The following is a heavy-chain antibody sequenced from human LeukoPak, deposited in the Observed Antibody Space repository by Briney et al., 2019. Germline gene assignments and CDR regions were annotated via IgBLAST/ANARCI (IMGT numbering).Heavy chain of an antibody. CDR2: IIPIFGTV. CDR1: GGTFSSYA. Sequence: ASVKVSCKTSGGTFSSYAISWVRQAPGQGLEWMGGIIPIFGTVNYAQKFQGRVTITADESTSTAYMELSSLRSEDTAVYYCARGQRSVDAFDIWGQGTMVTVSS. J-gene: IGHJ3*02. CDR3: ARGQRSVDAFDI. V-gene: IGHV1-69*13. D-gene: IGHD5-12*01.